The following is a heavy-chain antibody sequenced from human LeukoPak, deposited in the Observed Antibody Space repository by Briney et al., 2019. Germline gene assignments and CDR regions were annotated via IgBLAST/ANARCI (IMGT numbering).Heavy chain of an antibody. Sequence: ATVKISCKVSGYTFTYYYIHWVQQAPGKGPEWMGRVDPEDHEIIYAEKFQGRVTITADTSTGTAYMQLSSLRSEDTAVYYCAAAPYSSSWEGFDPWGQGTLVTVSS. V-gene: IGHV1-69-2*01. D-gene: IGHD6-13*01. J-gene: IGHJ5*02. CDR1: GYTFTYYY. CDR2: VDPEDHEI. CDR3: AAAPYSSSWEGFDP.